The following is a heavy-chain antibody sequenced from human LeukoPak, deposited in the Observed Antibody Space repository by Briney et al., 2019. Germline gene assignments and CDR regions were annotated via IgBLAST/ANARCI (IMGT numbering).Heavy chain of an antibody. V-gene: IGHV3-30*02. CDR2: IRYDGNNK. D-gene: IGHD1-14*01. J-gene: IGHJ4*02. CDR1: GFTFSNYG. CDR3: VKDNPLDY. Sequence: GGSLRLSCGASGFTFSNYGMLWVSQAPGKGLDWVAFIRYDGNNKLYADSVKGRFTISRDNSKNTLYLRINSLRAEDTAVYYCVKDNPLDYWGQGTLVIVSS.